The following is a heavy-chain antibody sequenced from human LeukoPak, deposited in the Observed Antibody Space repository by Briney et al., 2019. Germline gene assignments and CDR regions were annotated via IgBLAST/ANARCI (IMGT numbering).Heavy chain of an antibody. CDR1: SGSFSGYY. J-gene: IGHJ4*02. CDR3: ARAGSYYYGSGSFY. Sequence: SGTLSLTCAVYSGSFSGYYWSWIRQPPGKGLEWIGEINHSGSTNYNPSLKSRVTISVDTSKNQFSLKLSSVTAADTAVYYCARAGSYYYGSGSFYWGQGTLVTVSS. CDR2: INHSGST. D-gene: IGHD3-10*01. V-gene: IGHV4-34*01.